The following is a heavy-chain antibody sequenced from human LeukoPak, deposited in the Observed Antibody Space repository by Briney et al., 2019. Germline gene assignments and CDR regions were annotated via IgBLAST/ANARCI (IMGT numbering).Heavy chain of an antibody. D-gene: IGHD3-22*01. CDR3: ARSDIRYDSSGYLTGFDY. CDR1: GGTFSSYA. Sequence: ASVKVSCKASGGTFSSYAISWVRQAPGQGLEWMGRIIPILGIANYAQKFKGRVTITADKSTSTAYMELSSLRSEDTAVYYCARSDIRYDSSGYLTGFDYWGQGTLVTVSS. J-gene: IGHJ4*02. V-gene: IGHV1-69*04. CDR2: IIPILGIA.